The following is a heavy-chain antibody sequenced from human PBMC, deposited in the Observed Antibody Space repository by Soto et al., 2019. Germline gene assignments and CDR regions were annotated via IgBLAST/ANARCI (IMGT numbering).Heavy chain of an antibody. V-gene: IGHV5-51*01. CDR1: GYSFTSYC. CDR2: IYPFYSDT. J-gene: IGHJ6*02. Sequence: PVACLRISWKVSGYSFTSYCIGWVRQMPGKGLEWMGIIYPFYSDTIYSPSFQGQVIISADKSISTAYLQWSSLQASDTALYYCARVTGGYCSSRGCLMYGMDVWGQGTTVTVSS. D-gene: IGHD2-2*01. CDR3: ARVTGGYCSSRGCLMYGMDV.